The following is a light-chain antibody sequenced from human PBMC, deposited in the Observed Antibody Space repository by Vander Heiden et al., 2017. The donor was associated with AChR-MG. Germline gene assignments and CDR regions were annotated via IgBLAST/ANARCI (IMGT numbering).Light chain of an antibody. J-gene: IGLJ2*01. Sequence: QSALTQPASVSGSPGQAITISCTGTSSDVGTYNLFSWYQQHPGKAPKLMIYEGSKRPSGVSTRFSGSKSGNTASLTISGLQAEDEADYYCCSYAGSSTFVVFGGGTKLTVL. CDR3: CSYAGSSTFVV. CDR1: SSDVGTYNL. CDR2: EGS. V-gene: IGLV2-23*03.